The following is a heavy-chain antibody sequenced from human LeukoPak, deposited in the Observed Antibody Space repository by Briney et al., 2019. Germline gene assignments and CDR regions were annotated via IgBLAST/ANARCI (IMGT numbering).Heavy chain of an antibody. CDR2: ISSSSSTI. V-gene: IGHV3-48*02. Sequence: GGSLRLSCAASGFTFSSYSMNWVRQAPGKGLEWLSYISSSSSTIYYAASVKGRFTISRDNAKNSLYFQMNSLRDEDTAVYYCARGGGYSYGFSYWGQGSLVTVSS. D-gene: IGHD5-18*01. CDR1: GFTFSSYS. CDR3: ARGGGYSYGFSY. J-gene: IGHJ4*02.